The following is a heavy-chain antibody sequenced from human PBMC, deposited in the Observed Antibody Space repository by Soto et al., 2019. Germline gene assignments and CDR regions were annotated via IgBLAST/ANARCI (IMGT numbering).Heavy chain of an antibody. CDR2: ISSSSSTI. V-gene: IGHV3-48*01. J-gene: IGHJ5*02. D-gene: IGHD2-15*01. CDR1: GFTFSSYS. Sequence: EVQLVESGGGLVHPGGSLRLSCAASGFTFSSYSMNWVRQAPGKGLEWVSYISSSSSTIYYADSVKGRFTISRDNAKNSLYLQMNSLRAEDTAVYYCAREALLNWFDPWGQGTLVTVSS. CDR3: AREALLNWFDP.